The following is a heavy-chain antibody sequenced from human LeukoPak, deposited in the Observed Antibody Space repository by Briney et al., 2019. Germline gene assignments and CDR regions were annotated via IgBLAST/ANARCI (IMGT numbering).Heavy chain of an antibody. CDR1: KIHFSRHS. D-gene: IGHD2/OR15-2a*01. Sequence: GSPRTPFSAFKIHFSRHSLDLVRQAPGKGLEWVSSISSTSSYIYYAHSVKGRFTISRDNAKNTVYLQMNSLRDEDTAVYYCAKDYFGSLEYWGQGTLVTVSS. V-gene: IGHV3-21*01. J-gene: IGHJ4*02. CDR3: AKDYFGSLEY. CDR2: ISSTSSYI.